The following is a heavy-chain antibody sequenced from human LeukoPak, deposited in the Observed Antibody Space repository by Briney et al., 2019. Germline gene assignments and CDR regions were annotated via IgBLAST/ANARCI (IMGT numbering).Heavy chain of an antibody. CDR3: AAGGDTAKGGKY. J-gene: IGHJ4*02. D-gene: IGHD5-18*01. CDR2: IHFSGTI. CDR1: GASISGTDYY. V-gene: IGHV4-31*03. Sequence: SETLSLTCTVSGASISGTDYYWTWTRHHPGGGLEWLGFIHFSGTIYYNPSLRSRLIISADTAKNQMSLKLSSMTAADTAVYYCAAGGDTAKGGKYWGQGTQVTVSS.